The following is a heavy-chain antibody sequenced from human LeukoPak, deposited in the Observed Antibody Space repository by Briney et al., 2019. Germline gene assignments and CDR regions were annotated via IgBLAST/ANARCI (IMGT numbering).Heavy chain of an antibody. V-gene: IGHV3-11*04. Sequence: GGSLRLSCAASGFTFSDYYMSWIRQAPGKGLEWVSYISSSGSTVYYADSVKGRFTISRDNAKSSLYLQMNSLRVEDTAVYYCGRDCSGGACYYGEDYWGQGTLVTVSS. CDR2: ISSSGSTV. J-gene: IGHJ4*02. CDR3: GRDCSGGACYYGEDY. CDR1: GFTFSDYY. D-gene: IGHD2-15*01.